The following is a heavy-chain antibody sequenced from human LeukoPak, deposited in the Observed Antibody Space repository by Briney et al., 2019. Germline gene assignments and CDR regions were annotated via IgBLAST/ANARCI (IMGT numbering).Heavy chain of an antibody. CDR2: IIPIFGTA. CDR1: GGAFSSYA. D-gene: IGHD1-26*01. J-gene: IGHJ3*02. CDR3: ATGDPRYSGTTTGGDAFDI. V-gene: IGHV1-69*13. Sequence: ASVKVSCKASGGAFSSYAISWVRQAPGQGLEWMGGIIPIFGTANYAQKFQGRVTITADESTSTAYMELSSLRSEDTAVYYCATGDPRYSGTTTGGDAFDIWGQGTMVTVSS.